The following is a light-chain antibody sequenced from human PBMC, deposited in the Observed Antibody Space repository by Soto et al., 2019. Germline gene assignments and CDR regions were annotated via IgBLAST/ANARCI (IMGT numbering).Light chain of an antibody. CDR1: SSDVGSYNY. CDR2: DVT. CDR3: SSYTSSSLYV. Sequence: QSALTQPPSVSGSPGQSVTISCTGTSSDVGSYNYVSWYQQHPGTAPKLMMYDVTNRPSGVPNRFSGSKSGNTASLTISGLQAEDEADYYCSSYTSSSLYVFGTGTKVTVL. V-gene: IGLV2-14*01. J-gene: IGLJ1*01.